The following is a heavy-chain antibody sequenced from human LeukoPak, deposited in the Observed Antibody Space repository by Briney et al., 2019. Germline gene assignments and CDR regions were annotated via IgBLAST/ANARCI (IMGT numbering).Heavy chain of an antibody. J-gene: IGHJ4*02. D-gene: IGHD6-19*01. CDR3: AKGKVAGTGPPTH. CDR2: ISGSGGST. V-gene: IGHV3-23*01. Sequence: GGSLRLSCAASGFTFSSYGMSWVRQAPGKGLEWVSAISGSGGSTYYADSVKGRFTISRDNSKNTLYLQMNSLRAEDTAVYYCAKGKVAGTGPPTHWGQGTLVTVSS. CDR1: GFTFSSYG.